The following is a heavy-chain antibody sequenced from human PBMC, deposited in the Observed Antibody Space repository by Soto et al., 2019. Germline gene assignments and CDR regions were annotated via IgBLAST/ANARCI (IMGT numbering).Heavy chain of an antibody. CDR3: AYRLRLESFGFDY. V-gene: IGHV1-69*02. Sequence: GASVKVSCKASGGTFSSYTISWVRQAPGQGLEWMGRIIPILGIANYAQKFQGRVTITADKSTSTAYMELSSLRSEDTAVYYCAYRLRLESFGFDYWGQGTLVTVSS. CDR1: GGTFSSYT. D-gene: IGHD4-17*01. CDR2: IIPILGIA. J-gene: IGHJ4*02.